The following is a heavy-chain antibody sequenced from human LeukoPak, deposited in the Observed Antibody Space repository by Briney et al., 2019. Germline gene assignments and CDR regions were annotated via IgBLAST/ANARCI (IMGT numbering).Heavy chain of an antibody. CDR1: GGSISSYY. V-gene: IGHV4-4*07. CDR3: ARRGYSSSWVPYPYFDY. Sequence: SETLSLTCTVSGGSISSYYWSWIRQPAGKGLEWIGRIYTSGSTNNNPSLKSRVTMSVDTSKNQFSLKLSSVTAADTAVYYCARRGYSSSWVPYPYFDYWGQGTLVTVSS. CDR2: IYTSGST. J-gene: IGHJ4*02. D-gene: IGHD6-13*01.